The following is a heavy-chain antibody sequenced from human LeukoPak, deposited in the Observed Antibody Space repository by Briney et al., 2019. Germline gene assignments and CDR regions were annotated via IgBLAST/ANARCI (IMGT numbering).Heavy chain of an antibody. D-gene: IGHD3-22*01. CDR2: ISAYNGNT. CDR3: ARRGYYYDSSGYSYWFDP. J-gene: IGHJ5*02. Sequence: ASVKVSCKASGYTFTSYGISWVRQAPGQGLEWMGWISAYNGNTNYAQKLQGRVTMTTDTSTSTAYMELRSLRSDDTAVYYCARRGYYYDSSGYSYWFDPWGQGTLVTVSS. CDR1: GYTFTSYG. V-gene: IGHV1-18*01.